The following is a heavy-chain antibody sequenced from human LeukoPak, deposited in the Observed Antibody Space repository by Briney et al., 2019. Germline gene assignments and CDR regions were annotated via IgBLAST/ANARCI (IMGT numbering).Heavy chain of an antibody. J-gene: IGHJ6*02. Sequence: GGSLRLSCAASGFTFSSYAMHWVRQAPGKGLEWVAVISYDGSNKYYADSVKGRFTISRDNSKNTLYLQMNSLRAEDTAVYYCARARVGSYGPFYVWGQGTTVTVPS. V-gene: IGHV3-30*04. CDR3: ARARVGSYGPFYV. CDR2: ISYDGSNK. D-gene: IGHD5-18*01. CDR1: GFTFSSYA.